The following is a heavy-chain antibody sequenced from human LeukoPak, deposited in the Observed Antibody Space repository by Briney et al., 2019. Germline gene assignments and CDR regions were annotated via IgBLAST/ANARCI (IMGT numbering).Heavy chain of an antibody. CDR2: IIPILGIA. Sequence: GASVKVSCKASGGTFSSYAISWVRQAPGQGLEWMGRIIPILGIANYAQKFQGRVTITADKSTSTAYMELSSLRSEDTAVYYCARDWSGMIVVVNPYYFDYWGQGTLVTVSS. V-gene: IGHV1-69*04. CDR3: ARDWSGMIVVVNPYYFDY. CDR1: GGTFSSYA. D-gene: IGHD3-22*01. J-gene: IGHJ4*02.